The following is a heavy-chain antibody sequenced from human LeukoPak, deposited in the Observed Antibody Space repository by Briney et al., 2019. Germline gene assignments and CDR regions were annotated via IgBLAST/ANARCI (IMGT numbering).Heavy chain of an antibody. D-gene: IGHD2-15*01. CDR1: GGSFSGYY. CDR2: INHSGST. J-gene: IGHJ5*02. CDR3: ARGGGYCSGGSCYRNWFDP. V-gene: IGHV4-34*01. Sequence: SETLSLTCAVYGGSFSGYYWSWIRQPPGKGLEWIGEINHSGSTNYNPSLKSRVTISVDTSKNQFSLKLSSVTAADTAVYYCARGGGYCSGGSCYRNWFDPWGQGTLVTVSS.